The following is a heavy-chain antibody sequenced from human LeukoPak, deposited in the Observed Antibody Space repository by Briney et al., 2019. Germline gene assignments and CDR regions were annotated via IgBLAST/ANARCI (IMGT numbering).Heavy chain of an antibody. CDR3: ARAVITFGGAVAKGFDC. J-gene: IGHJ4*01. Sequence: PSETLSLTCTVSGGSIRSYYWSWIRQPPGKGLEWIGYIYYGGNTNYNPSLKSRVTMSLDTSKNQFSLNLSSVTAADTAVYYCARAVITFGGAVAKGFDCWGHGTLVTVSS. CDR1: GGSIRSYY. D-gene: IGHD3-16*01. V-gene: IGHV4-59*01. CDR2: IYYGGNT.